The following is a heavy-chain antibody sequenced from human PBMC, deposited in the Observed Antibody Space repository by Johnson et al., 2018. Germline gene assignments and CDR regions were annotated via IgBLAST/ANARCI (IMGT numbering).Heavy chain of an antibody. CDR2: IWFDGRNI. CDR3: ARALVERSYSPGWYIEDL. J-gene: IGHJ3*01. Sequence: QVQLVETGGGVVQPGKSLRLSCAASGFSFSNFVMHWVRQAPGKGLEWVAVIWFDGRNIFYAASVRGRVTISRDNSKNILYLKMNSPRVDDTAMYYCARALVERSYSPGWYIEDLWGQGTRVTVSS. D-gene: IGHD6-19*01. CDR1: GFSFSNFV. V-gene: IGHV3-33*01.